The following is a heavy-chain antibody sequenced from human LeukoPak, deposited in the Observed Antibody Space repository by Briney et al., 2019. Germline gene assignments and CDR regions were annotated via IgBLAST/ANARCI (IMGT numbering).Heavy chain of an antibody. V-gene: IGHV3-53*01. CDR3: AKDARRASGWYFFDY. J-gene: IGHJ4*02. D-gene: IGHD6-19*01. Sequence: GGSLRLSCAASGFTVSSNYMSWVRQAPGKGLEWVSVIHSGGNTYYADSVKGRFTISRDNSKNTLFLQMNSLRVEDTAVYYCAKDARRASGWYFFDYWGQGTLVTVSS. CDR2: IHSGGNT. CDR1: GFTVSSNY.